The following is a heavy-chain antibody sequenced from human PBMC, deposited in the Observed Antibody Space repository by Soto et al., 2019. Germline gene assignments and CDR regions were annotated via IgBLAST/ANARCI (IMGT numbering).Heavy chain of an antibody. D-gene: IGHD3-22*01. CDR3: ARHLRSDSSGRILEY. V-gene: IGHV5-51*01. CDR2: IYPGDSDT. CDR1: GYSFDSYW. J-gene: IGHJ4*02. Sequence: GESLKISCKGSGYSFDSYWIGWVRQMPGKSLEWMGIIYPGDSDTSYSPSFQGQVTISADKSISTAYLQWSSLKASDTAMYYCARHLRSDSSGRILEYWGQGPLVTVSS.